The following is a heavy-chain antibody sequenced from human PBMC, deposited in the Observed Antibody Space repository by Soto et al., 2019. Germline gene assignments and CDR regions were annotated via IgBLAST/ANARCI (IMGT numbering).Heavy chain of an antibody. J-gene: IGHJ5*02. CDR1: GYTLTELS. Sequence: QVQLVQSGAEVKKPGASVKVSCKVSGYTLTELSMHWVRQAPGKGLEWMGGFDPEDGETIYAQKFQGRVTMTEDTSTDTAYMELSSLRSEDTAVYYCATDLRGNYYDSSGYYHWGQGTLVTVSS. CDR3: ATDLRGNYYDSSGYYH. D-gene: IGHD3-22*01. V-gene: IGHV1-24*01. CDR2: FDPEDGET.